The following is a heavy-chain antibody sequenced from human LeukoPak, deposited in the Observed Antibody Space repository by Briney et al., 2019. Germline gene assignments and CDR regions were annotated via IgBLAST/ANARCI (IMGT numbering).Heavy chain of an antibody. J-gene: IGHJ4*02. V-gene: IGHV4-34*01. D-gene: IGHD2-21*02. Sequence: SESPCDSCVEHGGSFRGYYWCWIRARPRKGLEWMGEINHSGSTNYTTQLKRRATIPLDTSKHQFSLKLSSVTAADTAVYYCARATPRRAGGDCYSHWGQGNLVTVSS. CDR2: INHSGST. CDR3: ARATPRRAGGDCYSH. CDR1: GGSFRGYY.